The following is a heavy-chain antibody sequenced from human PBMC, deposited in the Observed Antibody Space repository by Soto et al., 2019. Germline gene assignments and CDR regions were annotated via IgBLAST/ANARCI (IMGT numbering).Heavy chain of an antibody. CDR2: LYWNDDK. CDR1: GFSLSTSGAG. Sequence: SGPTLVNPTQTLTLTCTFSGFSLSTSGAGVGWIRQPPGKALEWLTLLYWNDDKRYSPSLKSRLTITKDTSKNQVVMTMSNMDPVDTATYYYVSGSFPNWFDLRGQGTLVTVSS. CDR3: VSGSFPNWFDL. J-gene: IGHJ5*01. D-gene: IGHD3-10*01. V-gene: IGHV2-5*01.